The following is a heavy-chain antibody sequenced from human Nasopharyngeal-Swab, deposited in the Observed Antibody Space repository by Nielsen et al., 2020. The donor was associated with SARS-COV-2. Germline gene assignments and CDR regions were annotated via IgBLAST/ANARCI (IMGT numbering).Heavy chain of an antibody. CDR3: AKDREAPYYYGSGSFDY. J-gene: IGHJ4*02. D-gene: IGHD3-10*01. CDR1: GFTFSSYG. V-gene: IGHV3-33*06. CDR2: IWYDGSNK. Sequence: GGSLRLSCAASGFTFSSYGVHWVRQAPGKGLEWVAVIWYDGSNKYYADSVKGRFTISRDNSKNTLYLQMNSLRAEDTAVYYCAKDREAPYYYGSGSFDYWGQGTLVTVSS.